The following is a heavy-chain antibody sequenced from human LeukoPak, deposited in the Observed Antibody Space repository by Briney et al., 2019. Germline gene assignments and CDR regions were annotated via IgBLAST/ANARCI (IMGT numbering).Heavy chain of an antibody. V-gene: IGHV3-23*01. CDR2: ISGSGGST. CDR3: AKFSSGWYALQMPIDY. J-gene: IGHJ4*02. Sequence: GGSLRLSCAASGFTFSSYAMSWIRQAPGKGLEWVSAISGSGGSTYYADSVKGRFTISRDNYKNTLYLQMNSLRAEDTAVYYCAKFSSGWYALQMPIDYWGQGTLVTVSS. CDR1: GFTFSSYA. D-gene: IGHD6-19*01.